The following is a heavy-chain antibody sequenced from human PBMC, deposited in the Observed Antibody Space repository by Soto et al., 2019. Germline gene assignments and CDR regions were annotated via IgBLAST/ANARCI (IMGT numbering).Heavy chain of an antibody. CDR1: GYSFTSYW. CDR3: ASISAYSGSFLSMDV. V-gene: IGHV5-10-1*01. CDR2: IDPSDSYT. Sequence: GESLKISCKGSGYSFTSYWISWVRQMPGKGLEWMGRIDPSDSYTNYSPSFQGHVTISADKSISTAYLQWSSLKASDTAMYYCASISAYSGSFLSMDVWGQGTTVTVSS. J-gene: IGHJ6*02. D-gene: IGHD1-26*01.